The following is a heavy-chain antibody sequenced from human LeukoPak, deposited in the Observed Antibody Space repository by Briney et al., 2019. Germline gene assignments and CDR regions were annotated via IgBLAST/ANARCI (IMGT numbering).Heavy chain of an antibody. Sequence: SETLSLTCTVSGGSISSGDYYWSWIRQPPGKGLEWIGYIYYSGSTYYNPSLKSRVTISVDTSKNQFSLKLSSVTAADTAVYYCARVGFLYGSEYYFDYWGQGTLVTVSS. CDR3: ARVGFLYGSEYYFDY. J-gene: IGHJ4*02. CDR2: IYYSGST. D-gene: IGHD2-8*01. CDR1: GGSISSGDYY. V-gene: IGHV4-30-4*08.